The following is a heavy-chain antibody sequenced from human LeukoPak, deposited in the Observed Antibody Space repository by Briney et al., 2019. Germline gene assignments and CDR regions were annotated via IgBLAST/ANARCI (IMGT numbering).Heavy chain of an antibody. Sequence: GASVKVSCKASGYTFTSYGIRWVRQAPGQGLEWMGWISAYNGNTNYAQKLQGRVTMTTDTSTSTAYMELRSLRSDDTAVYYCARDRYYDFWSGYFPEDYYYGMDVWGQGTTVTVSS. J-gene: IGHJ6*02. D-gene: IGHD3-3*01. V-gene: IGHV1-18*01. CDR2: ISAYNGNT. CDR1: GYTFTSYG. CDR3: ARDRYYDFWSGYFPEDYYYGMDV.